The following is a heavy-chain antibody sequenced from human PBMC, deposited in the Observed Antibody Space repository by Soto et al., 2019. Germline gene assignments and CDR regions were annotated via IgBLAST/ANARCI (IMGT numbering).Heavy chain of an antibody. Sequence: SETLSLTCTVSGGSIISGDYYWSWIRQPPGKGLEWIGSIYYSGSTYYNPSLKSRVTISVDTSKNQFSLKLSSVTAADTAVYYCARHSSDTVEFDYWGQGTLVTVSS. V-gene: IGHV4-39*01. J-gene: IGHJ4*02. CDR1: GGSIISGDYY. CDR3: ARHSSDTVEFDY. CDR2: IYYSGST. D-gene: IGHD2-2*01.